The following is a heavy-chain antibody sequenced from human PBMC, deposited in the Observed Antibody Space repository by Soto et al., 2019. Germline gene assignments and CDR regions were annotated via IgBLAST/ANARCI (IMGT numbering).Heavy chain of an antibody. Sequence: KTSETLSLTCTVSGGSISSYYWSWIRQPPGKGLEWIGYIYYSGSTNYNPSLKSRVTISVDTSKNQFSLKLSSVTAADTAVYYCASNSGYSYGLFDYWGQGTLVTVSS. CDR2: IYYSGST. CDR3: ASNSGYSYGLFDY. CDR1: GGSISSYY. D-gene: IGHD5-18*01. V-gene: IGHV4-59*01. J-gene: IGHJ4*02.